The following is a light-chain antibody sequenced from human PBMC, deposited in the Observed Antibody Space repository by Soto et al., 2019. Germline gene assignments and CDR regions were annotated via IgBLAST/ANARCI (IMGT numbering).Light chain of an antibody. J-gene: IGLJ1*01. V-gene: IGLV3-21*02. Sequence: SCELTQPPAVSVAPGQTARITCGGNNIGRKSVHWYQQKPGQAPVLGVDDDSDRPSGIPERFSGSNSGNTATLPISRVEAGDEADYFCHVWDSSSEHVFGTGPKVTVL. CDR1: NIGRKS. CDR2: DDS. CDR3: HVWDSSSEHV.